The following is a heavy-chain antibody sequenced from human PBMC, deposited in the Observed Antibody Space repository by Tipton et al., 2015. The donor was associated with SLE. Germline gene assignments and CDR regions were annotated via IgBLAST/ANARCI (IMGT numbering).Heavy chain of an antibody. D-gene: IGHD4-11*01. V-gene: IGHV3-11*04. Sequence: SLRLSCAASGFTVSSNYMSWVRQAPGKGLEWVSYISSVDNTKYYADSVKGRFTVSRDNAKNSLYLQMNSLGAEDTAVYYCVKDYITYSTASGYDYWGQGTLVTVSS. CDR3: VKDYITYSTASGYDY. CDR2: ISSVDNTK. J-gene: IGHJ4*02. CDR1: GFTVSSNY.